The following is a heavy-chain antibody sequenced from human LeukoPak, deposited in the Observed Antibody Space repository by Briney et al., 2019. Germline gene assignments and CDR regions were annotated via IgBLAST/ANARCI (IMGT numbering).Heavy chain of an antibody. CDR3: ARDLSNITMVRGAYGDDY. D-gene: IGHD3-10*01. J-gene: IGHJ4*02. CDR1: GFTFSSYA. CDR2: ISYDGSNK. Sequence: GGSLRLSCAVSGFTFSSYAMHWVRQAPGKGLEWVAVISYDGSNKYYADSVKGRFTISRDNSKNTLYLQMNSLRAEDTAVYYCARDLSNITMVRGAYGDDYWGQGTLVTVSS. V-gene: IGHV3-30-3*01.